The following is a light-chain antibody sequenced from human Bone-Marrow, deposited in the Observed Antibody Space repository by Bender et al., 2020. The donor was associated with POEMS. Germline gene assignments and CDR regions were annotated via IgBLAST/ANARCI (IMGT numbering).Light chain of an antibody. V-gene: IGLV2-23*01. Sequence: QSALTQPASVSGSPGQSITISCTGISSDVGSYNLVSWYQQHPGEAPKLMIYEGSKRPSGVSNRFSGSKSGNTASLTISGLQAEDESDYYCCAYAGSSTLVVFGGGTKLTVL. CDR2: EGS. CDR1: SSDVGSYNL. J-gene: IGLJ2*01. CDR3: CAYAGSSTLVV.